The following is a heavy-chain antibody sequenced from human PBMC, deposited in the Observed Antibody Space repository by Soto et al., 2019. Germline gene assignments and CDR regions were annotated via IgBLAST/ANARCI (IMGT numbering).Heavy chain of an antibody. Sequence: QVQLQESGPGLVKTSQTLSLPCTVSGGSISSDGYYGSWIRQHPGKGLEWIGYIYYSGSTYYTPSLKGRVTIAVDTAKNQFSLKLSSVTAADTAVYYCSTLVEMATIDYWGQGSLVTVSS. CDR3: STLVEMATIDY. J-gene: IGHJ4*02. CDR2: IYYSGST. V-gene: IGHV4-31*03. CDR1: GGSISSDGYY. D-gene: IGHD5-12*01.